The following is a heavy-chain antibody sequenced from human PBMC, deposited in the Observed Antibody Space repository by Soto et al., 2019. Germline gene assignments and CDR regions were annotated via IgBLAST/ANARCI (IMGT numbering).Heavy chain of an antibody. J-gene: IGHJ4*01. CDR3: AKGNGWYYY. Sequence: SETLSLTCSISGDSMSHYYWTWIRQPPGKGLEWIGYIYYSGSTNYSPSLKSRVTIAIDTSKNQFSLKLNSVTAADTAVYYCAKGNGWYYYWGQGTLVTVSS. D-gene: IGHD6-19*01. CDR1: GDSMSHYY. CDR2: IYYSGST. V-gene: IGHV4-59*01.